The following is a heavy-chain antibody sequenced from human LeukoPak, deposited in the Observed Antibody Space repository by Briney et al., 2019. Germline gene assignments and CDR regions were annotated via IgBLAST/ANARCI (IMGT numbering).Heavy chain of an antibody. Sequence: GGSLRLSCAASGFTFSSYWMHWVRHIPGKGLVWVSRIKGDGSSTSYADSVKGRFTISRDNAKNTLYLQMNSLRAEDTALYYCAKGEIATYHRFDYWGQGTLVTVSS. D-gene: IGHD2-2*01. CDR2: IKGDGSST. V-gene: IGHV3-74*01. J-gene: IGHJ4*02. CDR1: GFTFSSYW. CDR3: AKGEIATYHRFDY.